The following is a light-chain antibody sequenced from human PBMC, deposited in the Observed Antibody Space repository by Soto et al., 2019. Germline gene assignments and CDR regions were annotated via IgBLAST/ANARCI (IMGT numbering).Light chain of an antibody. CDR3: SSYTSGRTV. CDR1: SSDVGVYNY. J-gene: IGLJ2*01. CDR2: EVS. V-gene: IGLV2-14*01. Sequence: QSVLTQPASVSGSPGQSITISCTGTSSDVGVYNYVSWYQQHPGKAPKLMIYEVSNRPSGVSNRFSGSKSGNTASLTISGLQDEDEAYYYCSSYTSGRTVFGAGTKLTVL.